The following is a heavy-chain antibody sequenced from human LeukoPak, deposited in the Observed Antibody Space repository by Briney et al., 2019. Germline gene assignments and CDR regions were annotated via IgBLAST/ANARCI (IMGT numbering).Heavy chain of an antibody. CDR3: ASVKYYYYYMDV. J-gene: IGHJ6*03. D-gene: IGHD2/OR15-2a*01. Sequence: TSETLSLTCTVSGYSISSGYYWGWIRQPPGKGLEWIGYIYYSGSTNYNPSLKSRVTISVDTSKNQFSLKLSSVTAADTAVYYCASVKYYYYYMDVWGKGTTVTVSS. V-gene: IGHV4-61*01. CDR1: GYSISSGYY. CDR2: IYYSGST.